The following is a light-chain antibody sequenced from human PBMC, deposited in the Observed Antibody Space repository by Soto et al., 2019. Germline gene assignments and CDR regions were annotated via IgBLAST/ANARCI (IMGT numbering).Light chain of an antibody. CDR2: GAS. V-gene: IGKV3-20*01. CDR3: QQYGSSPIT. Sequence: ENALTQSPGTLSLSPGERATLSCRASQSVSSSYLAWYQQKPGQAPRLLIYGASSRDTGIPDRFSGSGSGTDFTLTSSRQEPEDFAVYYCQQYGSSPITFGQGTRLEIK. CDR1: QSVSSSY. J-gene: IGKJ5*01.